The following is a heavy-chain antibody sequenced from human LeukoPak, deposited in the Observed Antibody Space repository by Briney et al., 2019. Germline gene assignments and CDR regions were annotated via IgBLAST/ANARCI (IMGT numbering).Heavy chain of an antibody. V-gene: IGHV4-34*01. J-gene: IGHJ6*03. Sequence: SETLSLTCAVYGGSFSGYYWSWIRQPPGKGLEWIGEINHSGSTNYNPSLKSRVTISVDTSKNQFSLKLSSVTAADTAVYYCARGSTYYYCYHMDVWGKGTKVNVSS. CDR3: ARGSTYYYCYHMDV. CDR2: INHSGST. CDR1: GGSFSGYY.